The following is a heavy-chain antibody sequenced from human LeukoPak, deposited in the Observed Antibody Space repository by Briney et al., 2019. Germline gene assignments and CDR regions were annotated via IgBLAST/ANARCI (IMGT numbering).Heavy chain of an antibody. V-gene: IGHV4-59*01. CDR2: SFYGGRT. Sequence: SETLSLTCTVSGGSISQYYWRWLRQPPGKGLEWIGYSFYGGRTNYHPSLISRLTISVDTSKDQCSLRLNSVSPAATAVYYCARVRREDRWYFDYWGQETLVTVSS. CDR1: GGSISQYY. J-gene: IGHJ4*02. CDR3: ARVRREDRWYFDY. D-gene: IGHD2-15*01.